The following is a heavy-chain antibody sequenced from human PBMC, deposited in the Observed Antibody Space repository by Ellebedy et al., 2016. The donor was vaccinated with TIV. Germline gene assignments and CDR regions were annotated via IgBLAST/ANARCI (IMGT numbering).Heavy chain of an antibody. J-gene: IGHJ4*02. V-gene: IGHV3-15*01. CDR2: IKSKADGETT. CDR3: TSYDSHYFDY. Sequence: PGGSLRLSCEASGFIISNYWMSRVRQAPGKGLEWVGRIKSKADGETTDYAAPVKGRFTISRDDSKNTLDLQMNTLKTEDTAVYYCTSYDSHYFDYWGQGTLVTVSS. CDR1: GFIISNYW. D-gene: IGHD3-22*01.